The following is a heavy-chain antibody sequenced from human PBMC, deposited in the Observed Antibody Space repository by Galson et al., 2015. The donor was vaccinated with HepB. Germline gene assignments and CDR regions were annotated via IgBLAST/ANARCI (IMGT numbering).Heavy chain of an antibody. D-gene: IGHD2-2*01. V-gene: IGHV3-7*01. CDR2: IKQDGSDK. Sequence: SLRLSCAASGFTFSRYWMIWVRQAPGKGLEWVANIKQDGSDKYYVDSVRGRFTISRDNAKNSLYLQMNSLGDEDTAVYYCARDRTPVPRGMGDFDNWGQGTLVTVSS. CDR1: GFTFSRYW. CDR3: ARDRTPVPRGMGDFDN. J-gene: IGHJ4*02.